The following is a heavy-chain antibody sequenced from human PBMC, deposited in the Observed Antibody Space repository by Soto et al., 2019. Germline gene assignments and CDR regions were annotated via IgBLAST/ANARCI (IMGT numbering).Heavy chain of an antibody. J-gene: IGHJ6*03. V-gene: IGHV3-48*02. CDR2: ISSTSVSI. CDR3: ARAGKCSGGSCPPFYYYYYYMDV. D-gene: IGHD2-15*01. CDR1: GFTFSSYA. Sequence: PGGSLRLSCAASGFTFSSYAMSWVRQAPGKGLEWVSYISSTSVSIYYGDSVKGRFTISRDNAKNSLYLQMNGLRDEDTAVYYCARAGKCSGGSCPPFYYYYYYMDVWGKGTTVTVSS.